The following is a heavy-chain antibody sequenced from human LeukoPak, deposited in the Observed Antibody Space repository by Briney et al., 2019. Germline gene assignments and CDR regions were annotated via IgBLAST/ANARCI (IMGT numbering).Heavy chain of an antibody. Sequence: GGSLRLSCAASGFTFSSYWMSWVRQAPGKGLEWVANIKQDGSEKYYVDSVKGRFTISRDISKNTLYLQMNSLRVEDTAVYYCAKDPYYYDSSDYYPAYHFDYWGQGTLVTVSS. V-gene: IGHV3-7*03. CDR2: IKQDGSEK. D-gene: IGHD3-22*01. CDR1: GFTFSSYW. CDR3: AKDPYYYDSSDYYPAYHFDY. J-gene: IGHJ4*02.